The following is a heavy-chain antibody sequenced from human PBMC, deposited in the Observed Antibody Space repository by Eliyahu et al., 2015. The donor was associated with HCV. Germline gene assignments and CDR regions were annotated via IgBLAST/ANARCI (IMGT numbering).Heavy chain of an antibody. V-gene: IGHV4-34*01. J-gene: IGHJ5*02. CDR2: INHSGST. CDR1: GGSFSGYY. CDR3: ARDSSGFAHENWFDP. D-gene: IGHD3-22*01. Sequence: QVQLQQWGAGLLXPSETLSXXCXXYGGSFSGYYWSWIRQPPGRGLEWIGEINHSGSTNYNPSLKSRVTISVDTSKNQFSLKLSSVTAADTAVYYCARDSSGFAHENWFDPWGQGTLVTVSS.